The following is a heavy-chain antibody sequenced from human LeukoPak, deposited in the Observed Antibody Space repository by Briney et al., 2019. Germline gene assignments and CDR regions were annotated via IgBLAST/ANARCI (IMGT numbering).Heavy chain of an antibody. V-gene: IGHV3-48*01. CDR1: GFTFRNYL. CDR2: ISSTGGTI. J-gene: IGHJ3*01. Sequence: GGSLRLSCAVSGFTFRNYLMNWVRQAPGKGLEWVSFISSTGGTIYYADSVKGRFTVSRDNGKNSVYLQMNNVRAEDTAVYYCARGGGGERGAFDFWGQGTMVTVSS. D-gene: IGHD2-21*01. CDR3: ARGGGGERGAFDF.